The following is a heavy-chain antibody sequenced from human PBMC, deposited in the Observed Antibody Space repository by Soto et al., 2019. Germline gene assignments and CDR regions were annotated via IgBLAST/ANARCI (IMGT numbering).Heavy chain of an antibody. J-gene: IGHJ4*02. D-gene: IGHD3-22*01. CDR2: ISRSGNTI. V-gene: IGHV3-11*01. Sequence: QVQLVESGGGLVQTSGSLRIACVASGFTFSDYYMSWVRQAPGKGLEWVSNISRSGNTIYYADSVKGRFTISRDNAKNSVYLQMNSLRAEDTALYFCAKMSSENYYDPVFSWGQGTLVTVSS. CDR3: AKMSSENYYDPVFS. CDR1: GFTFSDYY.